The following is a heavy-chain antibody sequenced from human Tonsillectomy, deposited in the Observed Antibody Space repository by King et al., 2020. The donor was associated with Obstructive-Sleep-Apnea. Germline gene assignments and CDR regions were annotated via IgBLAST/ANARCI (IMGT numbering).Heavy chain of an antibody. D-gene: IGHD3-10*01. V-gene: IGHV4-30-4*01. CDR3: ASQSPPAMVRGVPYDY. CDR1: GGSISSGDYY. Sequence: VQLQESGPGLVKPSQTLSLTCTVSGGSISSGDYYWSWIRQPPGKGLEWIGYIYYSGSTYYNPSLKSRVTISVDTSKNQFSLKLSSVTAADTAVYYCASQSPPAMVRGVPYDYWGQGTLVTVSS. CDR2: IYYSGST. J-gene: IGHJ4*02.